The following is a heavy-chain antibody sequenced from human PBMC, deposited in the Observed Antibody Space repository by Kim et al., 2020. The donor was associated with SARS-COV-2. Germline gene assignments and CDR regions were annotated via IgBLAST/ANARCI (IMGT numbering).Heavy chain of an antibody. Sequence: GGSLRLSCAASGFTFSSYAMSWIRQTPGKGLEWVSAISGGGGSTYYADSVKGRFTISRDNSKNTLYLQMNSLTVEDTAVYYCAKDHTVTTFRFYSWGQGTLVTVSS. D-gene: IGHD4-4*01. V-gene: IGHV3-23*01. CDR1: GFTFSSYA. CDR2: ISGGGGST. J-gene: IGHJ1*01. CDR3: AKDHTVTTFRFYS.